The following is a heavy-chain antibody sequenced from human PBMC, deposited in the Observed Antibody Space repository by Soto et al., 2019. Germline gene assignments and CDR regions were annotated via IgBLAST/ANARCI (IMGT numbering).Heavy chain of an antibody. Sequence: QVQLVQSGAEVKKPGSSVKVSCKASGGTFSSYAISWVRQAPGQGLEWMGGIIPIFGTANYAQKFQGRVTITADESTITAYMEMSSLRSEDTDVYYCARDSSGSYYAGGGGSDYWGQGTLVTVSS. V-gene: IGHV1-69*01. CDR1: GGTFSSYA. CDR3: ARDSSGSYYAGGGGSDY. D-gene: IGHD1-26*01. CDR2: IIPIFGTA. J-gene: IGHJ4*02.